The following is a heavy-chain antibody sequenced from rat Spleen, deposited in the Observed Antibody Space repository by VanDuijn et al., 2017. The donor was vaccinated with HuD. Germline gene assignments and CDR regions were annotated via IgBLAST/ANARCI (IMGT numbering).Heavy chain of an antibody. D-gene: IGHD3-4*01. CDR3: ARRPTLSMDA. CDR1: GFTFSSFP. CDR2: ISTSGGST. Sequence: EVQLVESDGGLVQPGRSLKLSCAASGFTFSSFPMAWVRQAPTKGLEWVATISTSGGSTYYRDSVKGRFTISRDNAKSTLSLQMDSLRSEDTATYYCARRPTLSMDAWGQGASVTVSS. J-gene: IGHJ4*01. V-gene: IGHV5-46*01.